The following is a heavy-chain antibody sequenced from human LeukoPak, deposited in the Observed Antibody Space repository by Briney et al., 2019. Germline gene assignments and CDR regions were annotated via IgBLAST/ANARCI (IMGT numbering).Heavy chain of an antibody. CDR2: IIPILGIA. V-gene: IGHV1-69*04. CDR1: GGTFSSYA. J-gene: IGHJ6*01. D-gene: IGHD3-3*01. CDR3: ARAGGVTIFAVVTAPYYQYYGLDV. Sequence: GASVKVSCKASGGTFSSYAISWVRQAPGQGLEWMGRIIPILGIANYAQKFQGRVTITADKSTSTAYMELSSLRSEDTAVYYCARAGGVTIFAVVTAPYYQYYGLDVWGQGTTVTVSS.